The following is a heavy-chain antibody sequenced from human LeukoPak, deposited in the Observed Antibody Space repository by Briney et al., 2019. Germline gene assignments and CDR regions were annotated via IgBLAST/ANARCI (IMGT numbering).Heavy chain of an antibody. D-gene: IGHD2-2*02. CDR3: AKGPTKGYCSSTSCYIVDWFDP. J-gene: IGHJ5*02. Sequence: HTGGSLRLSCAASGFTFSSYAMSWVRQAPGKGLEWVSSISGSGSSTYYPDSVKRRFTISRDNSKNTLHLQMNILTAEDTAVYYCAKGPTKGYCSSTSCYIVDWFDPWGQGNLVTVSS. CDR1: GFTFSSYA. V-gene: IGHV3-23*01. CDR2: ISGSGSST.